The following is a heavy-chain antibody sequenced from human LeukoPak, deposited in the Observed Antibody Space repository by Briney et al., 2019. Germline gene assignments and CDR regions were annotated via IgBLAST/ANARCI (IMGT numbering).Heavy chain of an antibody. CDR3: ATERDYGSSFDS. J-gene: IGHJ4*02. Sequence: PGGSLRLSCAASGFTFSSYTIHWVRQAPGKGLEWVAVIVYDGSNKYYADSAKGRFAISRDNSKNTLYLQINSLRPDDTAVYYCATERDYGSSFDSWGQGTLVTVSS. CDR2: IVYDGSNK. CDR1: GFTFSSYT. V-gene: IGHV3-30*09. D-gene: IGHD6-13*01.